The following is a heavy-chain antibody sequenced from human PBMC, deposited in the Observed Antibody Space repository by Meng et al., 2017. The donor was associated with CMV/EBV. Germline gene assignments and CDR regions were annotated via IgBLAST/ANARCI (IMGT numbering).Heavy chain of an antibody. J-gene: IGHJ6*02. Sequence: ASVKVSCKASGYTFTSYYMHWVRQAPGQGLEWIGIINPSGGSTSYAQKFQGRVTMTRDTSTSTVYMELSSLRSEDTAVYYCARGLPSPTIFGVVTNYYYYYGMDVWGQGTTVTVSS. D-gene: IGHD3-3*01. CDR1: GYTFTSYY. CDR2: INPSGGST. CDR3: ARGLPSPTIFGVVTNYYYYYGMDV. V-gene: IGHV1-46*01.